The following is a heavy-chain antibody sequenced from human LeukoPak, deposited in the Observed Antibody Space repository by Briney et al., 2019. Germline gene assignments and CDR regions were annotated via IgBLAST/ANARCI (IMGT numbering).Heavy chain of an antibody. D-gene: IGHD1-26*01. Sequence: PGGSLRLSCAASGFTLSSYEMNWVRQAPGKGLEWVSYISRSGSTIYYADSVKGRFTISRDNAKNSLYLQMNSLRAEDTAVYYCAREPSRWETYFDYWGQGTLVTVSS. V-gene: IGHV3-48*03. J-gene: IGHJ4*02. CDR1: GFTLSSYE. CDR3: AREPSRWETYFDY. CDR2: ISRSGSTI.